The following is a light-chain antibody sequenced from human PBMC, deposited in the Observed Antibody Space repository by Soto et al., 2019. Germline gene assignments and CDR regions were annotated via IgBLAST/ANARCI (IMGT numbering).Light chain of an antibody. CDR1: QNINSG. CDR3: QQYSSYATST. CDR2: DAS. V-gene: IGKV1-5*01. J-gene: IGKJ1*01. Sequence: DIPMTQSPSTLSASIGDRVTITCRASQNINSGLAWYQQKPGKAPNLLIYDASNLESGVPSRFSGSGSGTEFSLTITSLQPDDFATYYCQQYSSYATSTFGQGTKVEMK.